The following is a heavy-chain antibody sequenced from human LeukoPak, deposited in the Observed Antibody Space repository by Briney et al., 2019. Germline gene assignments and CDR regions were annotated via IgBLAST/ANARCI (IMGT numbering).Heavy chain of an antibody. CDR2: ISSSSSTI. Sequence: GGSLGLSCAASGSTFSNYGISWVRQAPGKGLEWVSYISSSSSTIHYADSAQGRFTLSRDNAKNSLYLQMNSLRAEDTAVYYCARVRGDYLAFDIWGQGTMVIVSS. V-gene: IGHV3-48*01. D-gene: IGHD4-17*01. J-gene: IGHJ3*02. CDR1: GSTFSNYG. CDR3: ARVRGDYLAFDI.